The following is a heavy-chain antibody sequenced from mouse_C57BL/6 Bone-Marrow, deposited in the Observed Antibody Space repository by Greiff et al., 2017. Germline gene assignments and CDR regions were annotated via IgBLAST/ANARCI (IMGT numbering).Heavy chain of an antibody. CDR1: GFTFSSYA. D-gene: IGHD1-1*01. CDR2: ISDGGSYT. J-gene: IGHJ2*01. Sequence: EVQVVESGGGLVKPGGSLKLSCAASGFTFSSYAMSWVRQTPEKRLEWVATISDGGSYTYYPDNVKGRFTISRDNAKNNLYLQMSHLKSEDTAMYYCARDEGYYGDYWGQGTTLTVSS. CDR3: ARDEGYYGDY. V-gene: IGHV5-4*01.